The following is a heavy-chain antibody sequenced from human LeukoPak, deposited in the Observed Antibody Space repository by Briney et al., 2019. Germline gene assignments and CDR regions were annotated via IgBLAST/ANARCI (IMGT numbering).Heavy chain of an antibody. CDR3: AKDQLRVPAAIRGRYNWFDP. CDR2: IVNSDSST. Sequence: PGGSLRLSCAASGFTFSRHSMNWVRQAPGKGLEWVSAIVNSDSSTYYADSVKGRFTISRDNSKNTLYLQMNSLRAEDTAVYYCAKDQLRVPAAIRGRYNWFDPWGQGTLVTVSS. V-gene: IGHV3-23*01. J-gene: IGHJ5*02. CDR1: GFTFSRHS. D-gene: IGHD2-2*02.